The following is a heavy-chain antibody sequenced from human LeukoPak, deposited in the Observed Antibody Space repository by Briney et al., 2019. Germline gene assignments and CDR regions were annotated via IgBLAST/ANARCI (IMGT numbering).Heavy chain of an antibody. CDR2: ISSSSSTI. CDR3: ARVPSYYYDSSGYPGYYYYYGMDV. J-gene: IGHJ6*02. CDR1: GFTFSSYG. D-gene: IGHD3-22*01. V-gene: IGHV3-48*02. Sequence: GGSLRLSCAASGFTFSSYGMHWVRQAPGKGLEWVSYISSSSSTIYYADSVKGRFTISRDNAKNSLYLQMNSLRDEDTAVYYCARVPSYYYDSSGYPGYYYYYGMDVWGQGTTVTVSS.